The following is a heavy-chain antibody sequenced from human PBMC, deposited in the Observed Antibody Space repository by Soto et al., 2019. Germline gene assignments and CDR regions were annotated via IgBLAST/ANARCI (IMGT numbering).Heavy chain of an antibody. CDR2: IWYDGSKK. D-gene: IGHD3-22*01. CDR3: AREIEGDSSVYYFEVPGLVDY. V-gene: IGHV3-33*01. CDR1: GFIFSNYG. J-gene: IGHJ4*02. Sequence: GGSLRLSCAASGFIFSNYGMNWVRQAPGKGPEWVAVIWYDGSKKYYADSVRGRFTISRDNSKNTLYLQVNSLRAEDTAIYYCAREIEGDSSVYYFEVPGLVDYWCQGTLVTVS.